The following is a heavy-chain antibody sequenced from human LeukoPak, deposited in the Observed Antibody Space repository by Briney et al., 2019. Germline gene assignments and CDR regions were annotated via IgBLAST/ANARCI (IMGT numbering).Heavy chain of an antibody. Sequence: GGSLRLSCAASGFTFSDYYMSWIRQAPGKGLEWVSYISSSGSTIYYADSVKGRFTISGDNAKNSLYLQMNSLRAEDTAVYYCASSKSSRGYYYGMDVWGQGTTVTVSS. CDR2: ISSSGSTI. V-gene: IGHV3-11*01. J-gene: IGHJ6*02. CDR3: ASSKSSRGYYYGMDV. D-gene: IGHD5-24*01. CDR1: GFTFSDYY.